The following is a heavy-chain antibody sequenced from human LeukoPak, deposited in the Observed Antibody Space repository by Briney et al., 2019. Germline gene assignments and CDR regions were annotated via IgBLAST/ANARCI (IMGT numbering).Heavy chain of an antibody. V-gene: IGHV4-59*01. CDR3: AREAGQYCSGGSCYLDAFDI. J-gene: IGHJ3*02. Sequence: SETLSLTCTVSGGSISSYYWSWIRQPPGKGLEWIGYIYYSGSTNYNPSLKSRVTISVDTSKNQFSLKLSSVTAADTAVYYCAREAGQYCSGGSCYLDAFDIWGQGTMVTVSS. CDR2: IYYSGST. CDR1: GGSISSYY. D-gene: IGHD2-15*01.